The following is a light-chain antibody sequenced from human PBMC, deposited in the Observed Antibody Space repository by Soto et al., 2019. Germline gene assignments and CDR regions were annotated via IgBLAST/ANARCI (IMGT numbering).Light chain of an antibody. CDR2: GAS. V-gene: IGKV1-39*01. Sequence: DIQMTQSPSSLSASVGDRVTITCRASQTISTLLNWYQKRPGKAPRLLIYGASTLQSGVPSRFNGSGSGTEFTLTIGSLQLEAFAIYSCQQGFIYPWTFGQGTKVEIK. CDR3: QQGFIYPWT. J-gene: IGKJ1*01. CDR1: QTISTL.